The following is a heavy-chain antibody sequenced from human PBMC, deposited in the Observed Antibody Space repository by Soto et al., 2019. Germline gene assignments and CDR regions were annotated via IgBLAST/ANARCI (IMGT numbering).Heavy chain of an antibody. D-gene: IGHD3-3*01. CDR1: GFSFSNYG. J-gene: IGHJ4*02. CDR3: AKDRRYESLNNPIDY. Sequence: EVQLLESGGGLAQPGGYLRLSCVASGFSFSNYGMGWVRQAPGKGLEWVSSIRANTGDTYYADSVRGRFTISRDISKNTLFLQMASLRAEDTAVYYCAKDRRYESLNNPIDYWGQGTLVTVSS. V-gene: IGHV3-23*01. CDR2: IRANTGDT.